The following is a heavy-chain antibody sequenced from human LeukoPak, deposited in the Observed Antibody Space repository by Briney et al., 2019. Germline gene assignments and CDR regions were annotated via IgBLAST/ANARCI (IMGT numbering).Heavy chain of an antibody. CDR3: ASARGYSYGYGYYYGMDV. CDR1: GGSISSYY. Sequence: SETLSLTCTVSGGSISSYYWSWIRQPPGKGLEWTGYIYYSGSTNYNPSLKSRVTISVDTSKNQFSLKLSSVTAADTAVYYCASARGYSYGYGYYYGMDVWGQGTTVTVSS. D-gene: IGHD5-18*01. CDR2: IYYSGST. V-gene: IGHV4-59*01. J-gene: IGHJ6*02.